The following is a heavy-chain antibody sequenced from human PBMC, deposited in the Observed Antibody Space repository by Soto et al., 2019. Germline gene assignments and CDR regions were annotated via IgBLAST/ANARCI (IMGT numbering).Heavy chain of an antibody. CDR1: GFTFSSYA. CDR2: ISGSGGST. CDR3: AKDLESIFGVAPDY. Sequence: EVQLLESGGGLVQPGGSLRLSCAASGFTFSSYAMSWVRQAPGKGLEWVSAISGSGGSTDYADSVKGRFTISRDNSKNTLYLQMNSLRAEDTALYYCAKDLESIFGVAPDYWGQGTLVTVSS. J-gene: IGHJ4*02. V-gene: IGHV3-23*01. D-gene: IGHD3-3*01.